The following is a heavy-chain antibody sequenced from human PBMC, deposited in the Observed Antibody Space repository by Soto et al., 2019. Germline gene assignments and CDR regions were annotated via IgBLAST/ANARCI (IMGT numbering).Heavy chain of an antibody. D-gene: IGHD2-21*02. J-gene: IGHJ4*02. CDR3: ARKNDCGGDCYTLDY. V-gene: IGHV2-26*01. CDR1: GFSLNNARMG. Sequence: QVTLKESGPVLVKPTETLTLTCTVSGFSLNNARMGVSWIRQPPGKALEWLADMFSNDEKSYSRFLKSRLTISKDTTKSQVVLTMTNMDPVDAGTYYCARKNDCGGDCYTLDYWGQGTLVTVSS. CDR2: MFSNDEK.